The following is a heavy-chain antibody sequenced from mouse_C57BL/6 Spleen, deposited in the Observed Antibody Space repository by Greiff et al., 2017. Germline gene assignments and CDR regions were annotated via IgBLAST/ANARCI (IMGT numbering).Heavy chain of an antibody. Sequence: QVQLQQSGPELVKPGASVKISCKASGYAFSSSWMNWVKQRPGKGLEWIGRLYPGDGDTNYNGKFKGKATLTADKSSSTAYMQLSSLTSEDSAVYFCARFYYESFDYWGQGTTLTVSS. J-gene: IGHJ2*01. V-gene: IGHV1-82*01. CDR1: GYAFSSSW. D-gene: IGHD2-4*01. CDR2: LYPGDGDT. CDR3: ARFYYESFDY.